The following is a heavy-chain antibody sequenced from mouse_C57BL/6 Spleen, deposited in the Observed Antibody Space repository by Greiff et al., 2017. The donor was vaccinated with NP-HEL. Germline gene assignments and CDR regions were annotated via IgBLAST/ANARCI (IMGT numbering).Heavy chain of an antibody. Sequence: QVQLQQSGAELARPGASVKLSCKASGYTFTSYGISWVKQRPGQGLEWIGEIYPRSGNTYYNEKFKGKATLTADKSSSTAYMELRSLTSEDSAVYFCARSGEPGWYFDVWGTGTTVTVSS. V-gene: IGHV1-81*01. CDR2: IYPRSGNT. D-gene: IGHD3-2*02. CDR1: GYTFTSYG. CDR3: ARSGEPGWYFDV. J-gene: IGHJ1*03.